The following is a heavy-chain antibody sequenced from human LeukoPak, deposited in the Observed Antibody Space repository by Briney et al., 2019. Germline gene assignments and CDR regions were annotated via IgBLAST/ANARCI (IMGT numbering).Heavy chain of an antibody. CDR1: GFIFSAYN. V-gene: IGHV3-21*06. J-gene: IGHJ4*02. CDR2: ISSGSSYI. D-gene: IGHD3-9*01. Sequence: GGSLRLSCAASGFIFSAYNMNWVRQAPGKGLEWASFISSGSSYIYYADSVKGRFTISRDNAKNSLYLQMNSLRAEDMAVYYCARDRGYDILAGYDYWGQGTLVTVSS. CDR3: ARDRGYDILAGYDY.